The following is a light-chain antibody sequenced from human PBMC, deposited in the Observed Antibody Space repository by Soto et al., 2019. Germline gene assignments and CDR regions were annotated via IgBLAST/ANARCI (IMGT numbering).Light chain of an antibody. Sequence: EIVLTQSPATLSLSPGERATLSCRPSQSVSSYFAWYQQKPGQAPRLLIYDTSNRATGIPARFSGSGSVTDFTLTISSLEPEDFAVYYCQQRRNWPLTFGQGTEVEIK. CDR3: QQRRNWPLT. CDR2: DTS. J-gene: IGKJ1*01. CDR1: QSVSSY. V-gene: IGKV3-11*01.